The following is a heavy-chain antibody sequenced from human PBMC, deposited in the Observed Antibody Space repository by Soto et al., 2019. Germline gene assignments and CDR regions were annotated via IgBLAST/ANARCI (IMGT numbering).Heavy chain of an antibody. CDR2: IYTSGST. V-gene: IGHV4-4*07. D-gene: IGHD3-3*01. CDR1: GGSISSYY. J-gene: IGHJ6*02. Sequence: ASETLSLTCTVSGGSISSYYWSWIRQPAGKGLEWIGRIYTSGSTNYNPSLKSRVTMSVDTSKNQFSLKLSSVTAADTAVYYCARELNYDFWSGYSLVYYYGMDVWGQGTTVTVSS. CDR3: ARELNYDFWSGYSLVYYYGMDV.